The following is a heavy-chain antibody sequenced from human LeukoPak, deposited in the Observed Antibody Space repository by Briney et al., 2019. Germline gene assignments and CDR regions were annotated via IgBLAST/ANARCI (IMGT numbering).Heavy chain of an antibody. J-gene: IGHJ5*02. Sequence: PSETLSLTCTVSGGSISSYYWSWIRQPPGKGLEWIGYIYYSGSTNYNPSLKSRVTISVDTSKNQFSLKLSSVTAADTAVYYCARAMRQGVVAAIEDWFDPWGQGTLVTVSS. CDR2: IYYSGST. CDR1: GGSISSYY. D-gene: IGHD2-15*01. V-gene: IGHV4-59*01. CDR3: ARAMRQGVVAAIEDWFDP.